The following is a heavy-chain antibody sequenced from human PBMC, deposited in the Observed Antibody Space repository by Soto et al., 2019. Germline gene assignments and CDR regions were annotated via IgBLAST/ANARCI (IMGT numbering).Heavy chain of an antibody. D-gene: IGHD6-13*01. CDR2: IIPIFGTA. CDR1: GGTFSSYA. J-gene: IGHJ5*01. Sequence: SVKVSCKASGGTFSSYAISWVRQAPGQGLEWMGGIIPIFGTANYAQKFQGRVTITADKSTSTAYMELSSLRSEDTAVYYCARDSRRIAAAGLREYNWFDSWGQGTLVTVSS. CDR3: ARDSRRIAAAGLREYNWFDS. V-gene: IGHV1-69*06.